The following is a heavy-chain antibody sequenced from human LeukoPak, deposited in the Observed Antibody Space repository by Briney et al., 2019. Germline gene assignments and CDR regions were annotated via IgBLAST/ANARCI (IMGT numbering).Heavy chain of an antibody. CDR3: AKDLSKGDYFDY. CDR2: IRYDGSNK. CDR1: GFTFRSYG. V-gene: IGHV3-30*02. Sequence: GGSLRLSCAASGFTFRSYGMHWVRQAPGKGLEWVAFIRYDGSNKYYADSVKGRFTISRDNSKNTLYLQMNSLRAEDTAVYYCAKDLSKGDYFDYWGQGTLVTVSS. D-gene: IGHD2-2*01. J-gene: IGHJ4*02.